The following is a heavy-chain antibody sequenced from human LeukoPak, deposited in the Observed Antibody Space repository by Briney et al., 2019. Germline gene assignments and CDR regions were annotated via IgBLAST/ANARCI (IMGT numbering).Heavy chain of an antibody. CDR1: GFTFSTYA. CDR3: ARHFRMGPTSRSPPVAAFDT. CDR2: INSDGSGT. Sequence: QPGGSLRLSCAASGFTFSTYAMSWVRQAPGKGLVWVSRINSDGSGTDYADSVKGRFTISRDNAKKTEYLQINSLTAADTAVYYCARHFRMGPTSRSPPVAAFDTWGQGTMVTVSS. J-gene: IGHJ3*02. D-gene: IGHD1-26*01. V-gene: IGHV3-74*01.